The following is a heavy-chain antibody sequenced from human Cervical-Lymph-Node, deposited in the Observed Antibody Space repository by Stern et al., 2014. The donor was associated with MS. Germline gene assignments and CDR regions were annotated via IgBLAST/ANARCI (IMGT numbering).Heavy chain of an antibody. D-gene: IGHD4-17*01. CDR3: ARTLRRRPDAFDI. J-gene: IGHJ3*02. V-gene: IGHV4-59*01. CDR1: GCSISSYY. Sequence: QLQLQESGPGLVKPSETLTLTCTASGCSISSYYWSWIRQPPGKGLEWIGYSYYSGCTNYNPSLKSRVTISVGTSKNQFSLKLSSVTAADTAVYCCARTLRRRPDAFDIWGQGTMVTVSS. CDR2: SYYSGCT.